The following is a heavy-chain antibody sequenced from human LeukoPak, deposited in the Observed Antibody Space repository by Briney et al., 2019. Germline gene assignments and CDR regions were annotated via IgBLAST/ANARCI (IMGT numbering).Heavy chain of an antibody. CDR1: GVTFSSYE. Sequence: PGGSLRLSCAASGVTFSSYEMNWVRQAPGKGLEWVSYICSGGSTVHHADSVKGRFTISRDNTKNSLFLQMNSLRAEDTAVYYCARVPGSSGWNYYFDYWGPGTLVTVSS. D-gene: IGHD6-19*01. V-gene: IGHV3-48*03. J-gene: IGHJ4*02. CDR3: ARVPGSSGWNYYFDY. CDR2: ICSGGSTV.